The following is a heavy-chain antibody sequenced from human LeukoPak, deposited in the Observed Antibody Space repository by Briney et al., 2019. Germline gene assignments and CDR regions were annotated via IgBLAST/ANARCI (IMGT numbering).Heavy chain of an antibody. CDR3: ARGYCSGGSCYGWFDP. V-gene: IGHV1-2*04. D-gene: IGHD2-15*01. CDR2: INPNSGGT. CDR1: GYTFTGYY. Sequence: ASVKVSCKASGYTFTGYYMHWVRQAPGQGLESMGWINPNSGGTNYAQKFQGWVTMTRDTSISTAYMELSRLRSDDTAVYYCARGYCSGGSCYGWFDPWGQGTLVTVSS. J-gene: IGHJ5*02.